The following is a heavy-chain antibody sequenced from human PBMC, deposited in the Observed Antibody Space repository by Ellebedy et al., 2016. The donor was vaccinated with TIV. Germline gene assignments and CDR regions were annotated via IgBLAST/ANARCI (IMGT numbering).Heavy chain of an antibody. CDR1: GGSISSSSSY. J-gene: IGHJ4*02. CDR3: ARSYGGNHFDY. CDR2: INYSGRT. D-gene: IGHD4-23*01. V-gene: IGHV4-39*07. Sequence: GSLRLSCTVSGGSISSSSSYWVWLRQPPGKGLEWIGSINYSGRTYYNPSLKSRLTMSLDTSKNQFSLKLSSVTAADTAVYYCARSYGGNHFDYWGQGTLVTVSS.